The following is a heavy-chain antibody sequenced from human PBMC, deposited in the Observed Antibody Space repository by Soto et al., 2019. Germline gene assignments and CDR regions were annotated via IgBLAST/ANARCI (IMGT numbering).Heavy chain of an antibody. V-gene: IGHV3-30-3*01. D-gene: IGHD1-7*01. Sequence: QVQLVESGGGVVQPGRSLRLSCEVSGFTFSTYAMHWVRQAPGKGLEWVAVILYDGNYKFYADSVKGRFTISRDNSKNTIYLQMNSPSPEDTAVYFCARDVNRGWNYPAYWGQGTLVTVSS. CDR2: ILYDGNYK. CDR1: GFTFSTYA. CDR3: ARDVNRGWNYPAY. J-gene: IGHJ4*02.